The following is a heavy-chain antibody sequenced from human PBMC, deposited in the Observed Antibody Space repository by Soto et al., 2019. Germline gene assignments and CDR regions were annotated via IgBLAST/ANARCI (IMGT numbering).Heavy chain of an antibody. Sequence: QPGGSLRLSCAASGFIFSSFGMHWVRLAPGKGLEWVAHIWYDGSNTYYADSVKGRFTVSRDNPRNTLYLQMNSLRAEDTAVYHCVRDLLGSGGHFDYWGQGAPVTVSS. V-gene: IGHV3-33*01. CDR3: VRDLLGSGGHFDY. CDR2: IWYDGSNT. D-gene: IGHD7-27*01. CDR1: GFIFSSFG. J-gene: IGHJ4*02.